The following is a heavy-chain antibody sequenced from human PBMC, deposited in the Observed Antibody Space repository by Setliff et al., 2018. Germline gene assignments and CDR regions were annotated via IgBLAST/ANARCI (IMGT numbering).Heavy chain of an antibody. CDR3: ARGVPAATNLESYGMDV. Sequence: SVKVSCKASGGTFSSYAISWVRQAPGQGLEWMGGIIPIFGTANYAQKFQGRVTITADKSTSTAYMELSSLRSEDTAVYYCARGVPAATNLESYGMDVWGQGTTVTVSS. D-gene: IGHD2-2*01. CDR1: GGTFSSYA. V-gene: IGHV1-69*06. CDR2: IIPIFGTA. J-gene: IGHJ6*02.